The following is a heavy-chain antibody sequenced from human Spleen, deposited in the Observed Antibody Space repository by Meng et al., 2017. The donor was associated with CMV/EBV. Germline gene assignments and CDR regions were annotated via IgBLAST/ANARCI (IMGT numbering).Heavy chain of an antibody. Sequence: GGSLRLSCAASGFTVSSNYMSWVRQAPGKGLEWVSVIYSGGSTYYADSVKGRFTISRDNSKNTLYLQMNSLRAEDTAVYYCARDQNGGNSGWFDPWGQGTLVTVSS. CDR3: ARDQNGGNSGWFDP. V-gene: IGHV3-53*01. CDR1: GFTVSSNY. CDR2: IYSGGST. J-gene: IGHJ5*02. D-gene: IGHD4-23*01.